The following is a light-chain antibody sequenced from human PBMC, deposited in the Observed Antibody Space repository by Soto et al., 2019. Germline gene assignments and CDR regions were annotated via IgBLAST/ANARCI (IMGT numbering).Light chain of an antibody. Sequence: EIVLTQSPDTLSLSPGERVTLSCRASQSVSNSYLAWYQHKPGQAPRLLIYGGSLRATGIPDRFSGSGSGTDFTVTISRLEPEDYAVYYCQQYGSSPLTFGQGTKVEIK. CDR1: QSVSNSY. CDR2: GGS. V-gene: IGKV3-20*01. CDR3: QQYGSSPLT. J-gene: IGKJ1*01.